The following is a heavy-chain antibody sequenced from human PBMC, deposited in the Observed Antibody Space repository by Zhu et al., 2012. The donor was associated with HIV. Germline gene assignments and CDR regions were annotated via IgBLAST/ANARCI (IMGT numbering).Heavy chain of an antibody. CDR2: IYYSGST. CDR3: ARVFVVVSHAFDI. CDR1: GGSVSSGSYY. Sequence: QVQLQESGPGLVKPSETLSLTCIVSGGSVSSGSYYWSWIRQPPGKGLEWIGYIYYSGSTNYNPSLKSRVTISVDTSKNQFSLKLSSVTAADTAVYYCARVFVVVSHAFDIWGQGTMVTVSS. J-gene: IGHJ3*02. V-gene: IGHV4-61*01. D-gene: IGHD2-2*01.